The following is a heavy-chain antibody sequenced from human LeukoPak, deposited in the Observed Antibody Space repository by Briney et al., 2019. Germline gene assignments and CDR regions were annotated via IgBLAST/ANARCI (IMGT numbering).Heavy chain of an antibody. J-gene: IGHJ5*02. V-gene: IGHV3-7*01. CDR1: GFTFSSYW. D-gene: IGHD6-13*01. CDR3: AKVPNSSSWYDWFDP. Sequence: SGGSLRLSCADSGFTFSSYWMSWVRQAPGKGLEWVASIKQDGSEKSYVDSVKGRFTISRDNSKKSLYLQMNSLRAEDTAVYYCAKVPNSSSWYDWFDPWGQGTLVTVSS. CDR2: IKQDGSEK.